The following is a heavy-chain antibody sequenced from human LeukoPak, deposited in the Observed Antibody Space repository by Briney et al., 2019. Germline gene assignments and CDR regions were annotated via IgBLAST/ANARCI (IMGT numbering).Heavy chain of an antibody. V-gene: IGHV4-34*01. CDR1: GGSFSGYY. Sequence: PSATLSLTCAVYGGSFSGYYWSWIRQPPGKGLEWIGEINHSGSTNYNPSLKSRVTIPVDTSKNQFSLKLSSVTAADTAVYYCARWLFDYWGQGTLVTVSS. J-gene: IGHJ4*02. CDR2: INHSGST. CDR3: ARWLFDY. D-gene: IGHD5-12*01.